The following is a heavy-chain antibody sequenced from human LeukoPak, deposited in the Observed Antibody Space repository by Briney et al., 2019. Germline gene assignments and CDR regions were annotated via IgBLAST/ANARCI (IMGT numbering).Heavy chain of an antibody. CDR1: GFTFSSYA. CDR2: ISGSGGST. CDR3: AKNEYYYDSSGYWI. V-gene: IGHV3-23*01. D-gene: IGHD3-22*01. Sequence: GGSLRLSRAASGFTFSSYAMSWVRQAPGKGLEWVSAISGSGGSTYYADSVKGRFTISRDNSKNTLYLQMNSLRAEDTAVYYCAKNEYYYDSSGYWIWGQGTLVTVSS. J-gene: IGHJ4*02.